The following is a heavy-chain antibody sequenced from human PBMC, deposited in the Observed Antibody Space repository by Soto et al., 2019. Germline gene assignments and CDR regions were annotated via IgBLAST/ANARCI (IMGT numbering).Heavy chain of an antibody. Sequence: EVLLVESGGGLVKPRGSLRLSCAASGFNFGGSSMNWVRQSPRKGLEWVSSISDSGGFIKYADSVKGRFTISRDNAKNSLFHQMDRLRAYDTAVYYCATSTSWYYFHWGQGALVTVSS. CDR2: ISDSGGFI. V-gene: IGHV3-21*01. CDR3: ATSTSWYYFH. J-gene: IGHJ4*02. D-gene: IGHD6-13*01. CDR1: GFNFGGSS.